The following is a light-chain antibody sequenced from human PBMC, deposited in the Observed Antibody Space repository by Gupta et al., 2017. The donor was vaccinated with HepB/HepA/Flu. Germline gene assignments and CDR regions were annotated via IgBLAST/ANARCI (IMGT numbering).Light chain of an antibody. CDR3: CSYAGSSTLGV. J-gene: IGLJ2*01. V-gene: IGLV2-23*02. Sequence: QSALTQPASVSGSPGPSITISCTGTSSDVGSYNLVSWYQQHPGKAPKLMIYEVSKRPSGVSNRFSGSKSGNTASLTISGLQAEDEADYYCCSYAGSSTLGVFGGGTKLTVL. CDR1: SSDVGSYNL. CDR2: EVS.